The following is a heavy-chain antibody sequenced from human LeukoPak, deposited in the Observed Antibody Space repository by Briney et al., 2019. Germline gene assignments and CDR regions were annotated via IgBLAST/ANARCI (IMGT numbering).Heavy chain of an antibody. CDR1: GFTFSSYA. CDR3: AKVPSGSYYGWFDP. D-gene: IGHD1-26*01. CDR2: ISGSGGST. V-gene: IGHV3-23*01. Sequence: GGSLRLSCAASGFTFSSYAMSWVRQASGKGLEWVSAISGSGGSTYYADSVKGRFTISRDNSKNTLYLQMNSLRAEDTAVYYCAKVPSGSYYGWFDPWGQGTLVTVSS. J-gene: IGHJ5*02.